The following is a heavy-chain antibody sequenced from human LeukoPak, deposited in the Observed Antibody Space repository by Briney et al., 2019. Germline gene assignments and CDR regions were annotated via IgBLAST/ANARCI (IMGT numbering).Heavy chain of an antibody. CDR1: GYTLTELS. J-gene: IGHJ5*02. V-gene: IGHV1-24*01. CDR2: FDPEDGET. D-gene: IGHD3-10*01. CDR3: ATARKGRIWFGELYRGSGHNWFDP. Sequence: GASVKVSCKVSGYTLTELSMHWVRQAPGKGLEWMGGFDPEDGETIYAQKFQGRVTMTEDTSTDTAYMELSSLRSEDTAVYYCATARKGRIWFGELYRGSGHNWFDPWGQGTLVTVSS.